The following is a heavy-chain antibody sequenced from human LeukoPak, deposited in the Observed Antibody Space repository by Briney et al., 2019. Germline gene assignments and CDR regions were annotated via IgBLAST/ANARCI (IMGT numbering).Heavy chain of an antibody. J-gene: IGHJ2*01. V-gene: IGHV3-23*01. D-gene: IGHD6-25*01. CDR2: ISGSGGST. CDR3: AKDLSGYGPYWYFDL. CDR1: GFTFSSYG. Sequence: GGSLRLSCAASGFTFSSYGMSWVRQAPGKGLEWVSAISGSGGSTYYADSVKGRFTISRDNSKNTLYLQVNNLRAEDSAVYYCAKDLSGYGPYWYFDLWGRGTLVTVSS.